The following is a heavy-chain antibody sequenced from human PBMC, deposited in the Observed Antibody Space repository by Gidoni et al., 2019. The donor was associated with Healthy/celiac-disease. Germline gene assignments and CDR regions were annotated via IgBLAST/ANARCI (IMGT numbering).Heavy chain of an antibody. J-gene: IGHJ4*02. V-gene: IGHV3-15*01. D-gene: IGHD6-19*01. CDR3: TTGYSSGWYFDY. CDR2: IKSKTEGGTT. CDR1: GFTFSNAC. Sequence: EVQLVESGGGLVKPGGSLRLSCAAAGFTFSNACMGWVRQAPGKGLELVGRIKSKTEGGTTDYAAPVKGRFTISRDDSKNTLYLQMNSLKTEDTAVYYCTTGYSSGWYFDYWGQGTLVTVSS.